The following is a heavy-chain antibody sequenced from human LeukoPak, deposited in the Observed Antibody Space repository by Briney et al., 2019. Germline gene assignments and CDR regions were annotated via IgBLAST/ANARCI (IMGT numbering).Heavy chain of an antibody. J-gene: IGHJ4*02. D-gene: IGHD2/OR15-2a*01. Sequence: GYLSYIGSATYNPSLRNRVAISLDTSKNQFSLRLSSVTAADTAVYYCARRSVSSPSFDLWGQGTLVTVSS. V-gene: IGHV4-59*12. CDR3: ARRSVSSPSFDL. CDR2: LSYIGSA.